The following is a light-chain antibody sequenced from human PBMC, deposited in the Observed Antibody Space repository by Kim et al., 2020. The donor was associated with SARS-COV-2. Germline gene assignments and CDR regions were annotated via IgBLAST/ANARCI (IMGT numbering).Light chain of an antibody. CDR1: QGVGSGW. CDR2: GAS. V-gene: IGKV3-20*01. CDR3: EQYGSSPQT. Sequence: SPGEEAPLPCRASQGVGSGWLAGYQQKPDQEPRRLIYGASRRANGIPDRCSGSGSGADFTLTISRLEPEDFAVHYCEQYGSSPQTFGQGTKVDIK. J-gene: IGKJ1*01.